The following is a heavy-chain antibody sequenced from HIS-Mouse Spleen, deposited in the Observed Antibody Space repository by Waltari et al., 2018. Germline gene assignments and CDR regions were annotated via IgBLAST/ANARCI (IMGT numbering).Heavy chain of an antibody. CDR1: GGSISSYY. J-gene: IGHJ4*02. CDR3: ARQEQLASFDY. CDR2: IYYSGST. V-gene: IGHV4-59*08. D-gene: IGHD6-6*01. Sequence: QVQLQESGPGLVKPSETLSLTCTVSGGSISSYYWRWIRQPPGKGLEWIGYIYYSGSTNSNPSLKSRVTISVDTSKNQFSLKLSSVTAADTAVYYCARQEQLASFDYWGQGTLVTVSS.